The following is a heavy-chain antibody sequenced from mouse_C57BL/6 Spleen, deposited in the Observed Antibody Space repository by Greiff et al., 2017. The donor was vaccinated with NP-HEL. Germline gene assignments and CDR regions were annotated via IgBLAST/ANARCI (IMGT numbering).Heavy chain of an antibody. D-gene: IGHD4-1*01. CDR1: GYTFTDYY. V-gene: IGHV1-26*01. J-gene: IGHJ2*01. CDR3: ARASGTVFDY. Sequence: EVQLQQSGPELVKPGASVKISCKASGYTFTDYYMNWVKQSHGKSLEWIGDINPNNGGTSYNQKFKGKATLTVDKSSSTAYMELRSLTSEDSAVYYCARASGTVFDYWGQGTTLTVSS. CDR2: INPNNGGT.